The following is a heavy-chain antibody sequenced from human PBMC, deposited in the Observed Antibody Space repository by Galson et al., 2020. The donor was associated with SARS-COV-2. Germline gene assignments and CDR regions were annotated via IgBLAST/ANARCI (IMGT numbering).Heavy chain of an antibody. CDR1: GFTVSSNY. V-gene: IGHV3-53*01. J-gene: IGHJ1*01. CDR2: IYSGGST. Sequence: GGSLRLSCAASGFTVSSNYMSWVRQAPGKGLEWVSVIYSGGSTYYADSVKGRFTISRDNSKNTLYLQMNSLRAEDTAVYYCARGEDSSGYFEYFQHWGHGTLVTVSS. D-gene: IGHD3-22*01. CDR3: ARGEDSSGYFEYFQH.